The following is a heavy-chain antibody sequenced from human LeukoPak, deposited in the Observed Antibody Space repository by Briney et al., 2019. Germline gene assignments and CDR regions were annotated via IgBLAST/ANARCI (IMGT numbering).Heavy chain of an antibody. CDR1: GFTFSSYA. V-gene: IGHV3-23*01. Sequence: GGSLRLSCAASGFTFSSYAMSWVRQAPGKGLEWVSAISGSGGSTYYADSVKGRFTISRDNSKNTLYLQMNSLRAEDTAVYYRAKDRRSSGWYDYWGQGTLVTVSS. CDR2: ISGSGGST. CDR3: AKDRRSSGWYDY. J-gene: IGHJ4*02. D-gene: IGHD6-19*01.